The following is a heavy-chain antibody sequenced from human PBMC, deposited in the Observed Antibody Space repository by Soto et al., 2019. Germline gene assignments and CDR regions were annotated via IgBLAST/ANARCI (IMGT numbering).Heavy chain of an antibody. Sequence: PSETLSLTCTVSGGAISAFNGNWIRQTAGKGLEWIGRIYASGHTNYNPSLESRVTMSIDSSKHQFSLKLNSVTAADTAVYYCARSPSTSTIGTFDVWGQGTLVTVSS. V-gene: IGHV4-4*07. D-gene: IGHD6-6*01. CDR2: IYASGHT. CDR1: GGAISAFN. J-gene: IGHJ3*01. CDR3: ARSPSTSTIGTFDV.